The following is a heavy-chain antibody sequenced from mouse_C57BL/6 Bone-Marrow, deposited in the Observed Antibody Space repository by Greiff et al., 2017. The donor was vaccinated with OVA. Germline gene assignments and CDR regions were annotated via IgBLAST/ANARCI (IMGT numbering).Heavy chain of an antibody. CDR3: TKGDYGYYYAMDY. V-gene: IGHV1-5*01. CDR2: IYPGNSDT. Sequence: VQLQQSGTVLARPGASVKMSCKTSGYTFTSYWMHWVKQRPGQGLEWIGAIYPGNSDTSYNQKFKGKAKLTAVTSASTAYMELSSLTNEDSAVYYCTKGDYGYYYAMDYWGQGTSVTVSS. CDR1: GYTFTSYW. J-gene: IGHJ4*01. D-gene: IGHD1-2*01.